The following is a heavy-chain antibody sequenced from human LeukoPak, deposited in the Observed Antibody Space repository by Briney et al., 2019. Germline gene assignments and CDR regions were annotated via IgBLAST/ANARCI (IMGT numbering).Heavy chain of an antibody. J-gene: IGHJ4*02. CDR2: IRYDGSNK. CDR3: AKDFEWGGSYGRGSYYFDY. Sequence: GGSLRLSCAASGFTFSSYGMHWVRQAPGKGLEWVAFIRYDGSNKYYADSVKGRFTISRDNSKNTPYLQMNSLRAEDTAVYYCAKDFEWGGSYGRGSYYFDYWGQGTLVTVSS. V-gene: IGHV3-30*02. D-gene: IGHD1-26*01. CDR1: GFTFSSYG.